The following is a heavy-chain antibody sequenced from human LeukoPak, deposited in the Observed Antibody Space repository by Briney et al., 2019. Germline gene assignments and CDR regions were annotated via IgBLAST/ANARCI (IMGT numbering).Heavy chain of an antibody. D-gene: IGHD3-3*01. J-gene: IGHJ6*02. Sequence: GRSLRLSCVASGFTFSSYGMHWVRQAPGKGPEWVAVISYDGSNKYYADSVKGRFTISRDNSKNTLYLQMNSLRAEDTAVYYCAKDQSITIFGVAPYGMDVWGQGTTVTVSS. CDR3: AKDQSITIFGVAPYGMDV. CDR1: GFTFSSYG. V-gene: IGHV3-30*18. CDR2: ISYDGSNK.